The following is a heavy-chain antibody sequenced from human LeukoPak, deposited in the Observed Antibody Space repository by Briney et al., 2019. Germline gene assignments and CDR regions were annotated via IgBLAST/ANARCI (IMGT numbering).Heavy chain of an antibody. D-gene: IGHD3-16*01. Sequence: SETLXXTXXXXXXXXXSXXXSWIRQPAGKGLEWIGRIYTSGSTNYNPSLKSRVTMSVDTSKNQFSLKLSSVTAADTAVYYCVRGFGAFDIWGQGTMVTVSS. CDR1: XXXXXSXX. CDR3: VRGFGAFDI. CDR2: IYTSGST. J-gene: IGHJ3*02. V-gene: IGHV4-4*07.